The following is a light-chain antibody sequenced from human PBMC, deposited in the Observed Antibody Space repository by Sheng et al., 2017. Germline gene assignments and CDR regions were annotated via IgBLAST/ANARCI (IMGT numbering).Light chain of an antibody. V-gene: IGKV3-20*01. CDR1: QSVGSN. CDR3: QQFGTSPPVT. J-gene: IGKJ5*01. CDR2: GAS. Sequence: EIVLTQSPAILSVSPGERATLSCRASQSVGSNLAWYQQKPGQAPRLLIYGASSRATGISDRFSGSGSGTDFTLTISRLEPEDVAVYYCQQFGTSPPVTFGQGTRLEIK.